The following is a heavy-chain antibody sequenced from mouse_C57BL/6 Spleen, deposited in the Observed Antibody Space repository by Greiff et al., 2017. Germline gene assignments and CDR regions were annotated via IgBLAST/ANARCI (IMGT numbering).Heavy chain of an antibody. CDR2: IYPGDGDT. J-gene: IGHJ4*01. D-gene: IGHD2-1*01. CDR1: GYAFSSSW. CDR3: ARENSYGNYVRYAMDY. Sequence: QVQLQQSGPELVKPGASVKISCKASGYAFSSSWMNWVKQRPGKGLEWIGRIYPGDGDTNYNGKFKGKATLTADKSSSTAYMQLSSLTSEDSAVYFCARENSYGNYVRYAMDYWGQGTSVTVSS. V-gene: IGHV1-82*01.